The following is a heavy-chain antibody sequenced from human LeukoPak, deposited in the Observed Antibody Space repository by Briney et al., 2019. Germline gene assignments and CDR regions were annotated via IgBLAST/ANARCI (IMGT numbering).Heavy chain of an antibody. CDR1: GFTFSRYD. CDR3: VRDTAVAAKFGNWHFDL. CDR2: IGTAGDT. Sequence: GGSLRLSCAASGFTFSRYDMHWVRQDTGRGLGWVSAIGTAGDTYYPGSVKGRFTISRENAKNSLYLQMNSLRAEDTAVYYCVRDTAVAAKFGNWHFDLWGRGTLVTVSS. V-gene: IGHV3-13*01. D-gene: IGHD2-21*02. J-gene: IGHJ2*01.